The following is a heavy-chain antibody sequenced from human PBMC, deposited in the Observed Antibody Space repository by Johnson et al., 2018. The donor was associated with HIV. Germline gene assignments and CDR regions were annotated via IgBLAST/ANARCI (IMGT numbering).Heavy chain of an antibody. V-gene: IGHV3-20*04. Sequence: VQLVESGGRVVRPGGSLRLSCAASGFTFDDYGMSWVRQAPGKGLEWVCGINWDGGRTGYADSLKGRFPISRDTSKNKLYLQMNSLRAEDTAVYYCAREVGAPLGYCSGGSCSGAFDFWGQGTMVTVSS. CDR1: GFTFDDYG. J-gene: IGHJ3*01. CDR2: INWDGGRT. CDR3: AREVGAPLGYCSGGSCSGAFDF. D-gene: IGHD2-15*01.